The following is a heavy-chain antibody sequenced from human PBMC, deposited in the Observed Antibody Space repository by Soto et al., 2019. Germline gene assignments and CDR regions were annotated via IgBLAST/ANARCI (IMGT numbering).Heavy chain of an antibody. J-gene: IGHJ5*02. CDR2: VNPKSGGT. Sequence: ASVKVSCKASGYTFTDYYMHWVRQAPGQGLEWMGWVNPKSGGTNYAQKFQGRVTMTRDTSISTAYMELSRLRSDDTAMYYCARGPPRNWVDTWGQGILVTVSS. CDR1: GYTFTDYY. V-gene: IGHV1-2*02. CDR3: ARGPPRNWVDT.